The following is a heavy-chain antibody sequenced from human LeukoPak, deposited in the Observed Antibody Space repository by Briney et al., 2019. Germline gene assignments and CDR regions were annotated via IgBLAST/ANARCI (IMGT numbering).Heavy chain of an antibody. CDR2: INDSGSA. J-gene: IGHJ5*02. CDR1: GGAFNGYY. V-gene: IGHV4-34*01. CDR3: ARGRYCTGGDYSPWFYWFDP. Sequence: SETLSLTCAVYGGAFNGYYWTWIRQPPGKGLEWIGEINDSGSANYTPSLKSRLTISVDTSRSHFSLQLTSVTAADTAVYYCARGRYCTGGDYSPWFYWFDPWGQGTLVTVSS. D-gene: IGHD2-8*02.